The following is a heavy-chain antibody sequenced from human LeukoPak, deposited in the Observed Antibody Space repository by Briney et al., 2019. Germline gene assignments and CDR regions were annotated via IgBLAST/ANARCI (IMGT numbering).Heavy chain of an antibody. Sequence: PGGSLRLSCAASGFTCSSYWMYWVRQAPGKGLVWVSRIKSDGSSTSYADSVKGRFTISRDNAKNTLYLQMNSLRAEDTAVYYCARGSDYYGSGSPDYWGQGTLVTVSS. V-gene: IGHV3-74*01. CDR3: ARGSDYYGSGSPDY. CDR2: IKSDGSST. CDR1: GFTCSSYW. J-gene: IGHJ4*02. D-gene: IGHD3-10*01.